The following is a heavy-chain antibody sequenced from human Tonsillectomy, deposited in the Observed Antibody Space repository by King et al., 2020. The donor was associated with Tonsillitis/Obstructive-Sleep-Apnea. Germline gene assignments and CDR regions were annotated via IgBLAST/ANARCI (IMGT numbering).Heavy chain of an antibody. D-gene: IGHD4-11*01. CDR1: GFTFSSYA. Sequence: VQLVESGGGLVQPGGSLRLSCAASGFTFSSYAMSWVRQAPGKGLEWVSSISGNGGSTYYADSVKGRFTISRDNSKNKLSLQMNSLRAEDTAIYYCAKVGTTVTTYLYYYMDVWGKGTTVTVSS. J-gene: IGHJ6*03. V-gene: IGHV3-23*04. CDR3: AKVGTTVTTYLYYYMDV. CDR2: ISGNGGST.